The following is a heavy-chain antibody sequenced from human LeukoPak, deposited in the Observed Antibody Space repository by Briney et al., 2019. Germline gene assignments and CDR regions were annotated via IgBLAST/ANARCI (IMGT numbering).Heavy chain of an antibody. CDR3: AKMPVSYSSGWTNFDY. Sequence: GGSLRLSCAASGFTFSYYAMSWVRQAPGKGLEWVSAISRSGDSTYYADSVKGRFTISRDNSKNTLYLQMNSLRAGDTAVYFCAKMPVSYSSGWTNFDYWGQGTLVTVSS. CDR1: GFTFSYYA. J-gene: IGHJ4*02. D-gene: IGHD6-19*01. V-gene: IGHV3-23*01. CDR2: ISRSGDST.